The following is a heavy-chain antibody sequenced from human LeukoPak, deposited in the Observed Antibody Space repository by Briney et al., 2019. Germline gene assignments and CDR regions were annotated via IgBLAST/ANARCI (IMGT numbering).Heavy chain of an antibody. CDR2: ISSNGGST. J-gene: IGHJ3*02. CDR3: ARDRQDAFDI. CDR1: GFTFSSYA. Sequence: GGSLRLSCAASGFTFSSYAMHWVRQAPGKGLEYVSAISSNGGSTYYANFVKGRLTTSRDNSKNTLYLQMGSLRAEDMAVYYCARDRQDAFDIWGQGTMVTVSS. V-gene: IGHV3-64*01.